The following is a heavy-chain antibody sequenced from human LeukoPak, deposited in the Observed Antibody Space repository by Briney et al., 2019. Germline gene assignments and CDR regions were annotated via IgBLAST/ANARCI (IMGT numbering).Heavy chain of an antibody. CDR2: ITSSGSII. Sequence: GRSLRLSCAASGFTFSIYETNWVRQAPGKGLEWVAYITSSGSIIYYADSVKGRFTISRDNAKNSLYLQMNSLRAEDTAVYYCTRTQYSSGWTFDYWGQGTLVTVSS. D-gene: IGHD6-19*01. J-gene: IGHJ4*02. CDR1: GFTFSIYE. V-gene: IGHV3-48*03. CDR3: TRTQYSSGWTFDY.